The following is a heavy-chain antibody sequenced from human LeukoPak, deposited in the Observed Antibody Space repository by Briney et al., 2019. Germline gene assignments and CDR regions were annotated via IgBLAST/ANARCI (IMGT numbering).Heavy chain of an antibody. J-gene: IGHJ3*02. CDR3: ASATGDNDAFDI. D-gene: IGHD7-27*01. CDR1: GFTFRSYW. V-gene: IGHV3-74*01. Sequence: PGGSLRLSCAASGFTFRSYWMQWVRQPPGKGLVGVSRIKSDGSRTSYADSVKGRFTISRDNAKNTLYLQMNSLRVEDTAVYYCASATGDNDAFDIWGQGTMVTVSS. CDR2: IKSDGSRT.